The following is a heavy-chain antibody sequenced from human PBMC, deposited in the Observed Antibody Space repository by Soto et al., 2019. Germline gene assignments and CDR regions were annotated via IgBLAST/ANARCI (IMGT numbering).Heavy chain of an antibody. CDR2: ISSSSSTI. J-gene: IGHJ6*02. CDR3: AIAPFYGMDV. CDR1: GFTFSTYT. V-gene: IGHV3-48*01. Sequence: VQLVESGGGLVQPGGSLRLSCAVSGFTFSTYTMNWVRQAPGKGLEWVSYISSSSSTIYYADSVKGRFTISRDNAKNSLYLQMNSLRAEDTAVYYCAIAPFYGMDVWGQGTTVTVSS.